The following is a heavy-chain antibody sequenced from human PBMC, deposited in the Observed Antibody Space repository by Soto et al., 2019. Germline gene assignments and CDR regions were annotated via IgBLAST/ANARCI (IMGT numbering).Heavy chain of an antibody. CDR2: IYSGDST. CDR3: ARGDLRVAQRPLVY. CDR1: GFTVSNNY. D-gene: IGHD2-15*01. J-gene: IGHJ4*02. Sequence: EVQLVESGGGLVQPGGSLRLSCAASGFTVSNNYMNWVRQAPGKGLQWVSVIYSGDSTYYADSVKGRFIISRDHSENTPYLQMNSLRVEDSAVYYCARGDLRVAQRPLVYWGQGTLVTVSS. V-gene: IGHV3-66*01.